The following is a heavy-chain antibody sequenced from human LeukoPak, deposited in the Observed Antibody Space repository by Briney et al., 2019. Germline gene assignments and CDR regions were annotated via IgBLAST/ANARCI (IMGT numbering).Heavy chain of an antibody. V-gene: IGHV1-58*01. CDR3: AAAFSSWYGPFDY. J-gene: IGHJ4*02. D-gene: IGHD6-13*01. CDR1: GFTFTSSA. CDR2: IVVGSGNT. Sequence: ASVKVSCKASGFTFTSSAVQWVRQARGQRLEWIGWIVVGSGNTNYAQKFQERVTITRDMSTSTAYMELSSLRSEDTAVYYCAAAFSSWYGPFDYWGQGTLVAVSS.